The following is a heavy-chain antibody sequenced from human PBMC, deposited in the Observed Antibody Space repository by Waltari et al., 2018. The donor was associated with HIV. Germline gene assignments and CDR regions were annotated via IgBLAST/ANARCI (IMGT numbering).Heavy chain of an antibody. Sequence: QVQLVESGGGLVKPGGSLRLSCAASGFTLSDYYMSWIRQAPGTGLEWVSYISSSSSYTNYADSVKGRFTISRDNAKNSLYLQMNSLRAEDTAVYYCAREGAYYYDSSGYYENWYFDLWGRGTLVTVSS. J-gene: IGHJ2*01. CDR3: AREGAYYYDSSGYYENWYFDL. CDR1: GFTLSDYY. D-gene: IGHD3-22*01. CDR2: ISSSSSYT. V-gene: IGHV3-11*05.